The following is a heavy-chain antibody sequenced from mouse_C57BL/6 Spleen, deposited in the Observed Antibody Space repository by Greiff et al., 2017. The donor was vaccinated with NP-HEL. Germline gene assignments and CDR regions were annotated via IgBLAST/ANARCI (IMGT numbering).Heavy chain of an antibody. CDR3: AREGYSNQAWFAY. Sequence: VQLQQPGAELVRPGSSVKLSCKASGYPFTSYWMHWVKQRPIQGLEWIGNIYPSDSETHYNQKFKDKATLTVDKSSSTAYMQLSSLTSEDSAVYYCAREGYSNQAWFAYWGQGTLVTVSA. J-gene: IGHJ3*01. D-gene: IGHD2-5*01. V-gene: IGHV1-52*01. CDR1: GYPFTSYW. CDR2: IYPSDSET.